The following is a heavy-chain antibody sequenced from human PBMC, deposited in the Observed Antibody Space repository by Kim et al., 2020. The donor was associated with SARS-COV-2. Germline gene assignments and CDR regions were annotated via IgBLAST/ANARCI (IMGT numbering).Heavy chain of an antibody. CDR3: ARGLSGSHGLDWFDP. J-gene: IGHJ5*02. CDR2: INPNSGGT. V-gene: IGHV1-2*02. Sequence: ASVKVSCRASGYIFTGYYVHWVRQAPGQGLEWMGWINPNSGGTNYARKFQGRVTMTRDTSISTAYMELNRLTSDDMAVYYCARGLSGSHGLDWFDPWGQGTLVTVSS. D-gene: IGHD1-26*01. CDR1: GYIFTGYY.